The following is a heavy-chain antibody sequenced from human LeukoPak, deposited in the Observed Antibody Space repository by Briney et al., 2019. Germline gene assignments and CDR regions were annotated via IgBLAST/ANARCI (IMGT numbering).Heavy chain of an antibody. CDR2: IYTTGTT. D-gene: IGHD1-26*01. CDR3: ARDVGASNFDS. J-gene: IGHJ4*02. V-gene: IGHV4-4*07. CDR1: GDSITSYY. Sequence: PSETLTLTCTVSGDSITSYYWSWIRQSAEKGLEWIGRIYTTGTTNYNPSLKGRVTVSVDTSKNQFFLKLRSVTAADTAVYYCARDVGASNFDSWGQGVQVTVSS.